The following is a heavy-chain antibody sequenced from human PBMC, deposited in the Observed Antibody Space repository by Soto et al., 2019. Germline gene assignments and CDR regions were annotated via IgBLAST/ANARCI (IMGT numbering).Heavy chain of an antibody. CDR2: TYYRSKWYN. J-gene: IGHJ6*04. CDR3: ARGSPSPEGLWFGELDFYYYGMDV. CDR1: GDIVSSNSAA. V-gene: IGHV6-1*01. D-gene: IGHD3-10*01. Sequence: PSQTLSLTCAISGDIVSSNSAAWNWIRQSPSRGLEWLGRTYYRSKWYNDYAVSVKSRITINPDNSKNQFSLQLNSVTPEDTAVYSCARGSPSPEGLWFGELDFYYYGMDVWGKGPTVTASS.